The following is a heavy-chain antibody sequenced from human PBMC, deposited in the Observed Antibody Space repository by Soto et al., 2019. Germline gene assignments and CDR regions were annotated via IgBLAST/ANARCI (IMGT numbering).Heavy chain of an antibody. CDR3: AKDTYPHDYYDSSGYYLN. J-gene: IGHJ4*02. CDR2: ISYDGSNK. Sequence: GGSLRLSCAASGFTFSSYGMHWVRQAPGKGLEWVAVISYDGSNKYYADSVKGRFTISRDNSKNTLYLQMNSLRAEDTAVYYCAKDTYPHDYYDSSGYYLNWGQGTLVTVSS. V-gene: IGHV3-30*18. D-gene: IGHD3-22*01. CDR1: GFTFSSYG.